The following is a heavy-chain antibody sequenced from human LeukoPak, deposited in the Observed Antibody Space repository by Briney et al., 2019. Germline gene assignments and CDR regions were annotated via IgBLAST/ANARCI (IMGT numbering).Heavy chain of an antibody. CDR2: ISWNRGSI. CDR1: GFTFDDYA. CDR3: AKAYSSAGGAFDI. J-gene: IGHJ3*02. D-gene: IGHD6-19*01. Sequence: GGSLRLSCAASGFTFDDYAMHWVRQAPGKGLEWVSGISWNRGSIGYADSVEGRFTISRDNAKNSLYLQMNSLRPEDTALYYCAKAYSSAGGAFDIWGQGTMVTVSS. V-gene: IGHV3-9*01.